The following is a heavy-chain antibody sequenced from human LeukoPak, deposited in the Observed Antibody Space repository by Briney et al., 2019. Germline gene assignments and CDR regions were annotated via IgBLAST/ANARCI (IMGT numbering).Heavy chain of an antibody. V-gene: IGHV3-30*18. Sequence: PGGSLRLSCAASGVTFSSYGMHWVRHAPGKGLEWVAVISYDGSNKYYADSVKGRFTISRDNAKNLLFMQMNGLRAEDTSVYYCAELGITMIGGVWGKGTTVTISS. CDR1: GVTFSSYG. CDR2: ISYDGSNK. CDR3: AELGITMIGGV. J-gene: IGHJ6*04. D-gene: IGHD3-10*02.